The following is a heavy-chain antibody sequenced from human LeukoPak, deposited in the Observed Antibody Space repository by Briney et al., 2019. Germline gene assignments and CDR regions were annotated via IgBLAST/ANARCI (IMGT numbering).Heavy chain of an antibody. CDR2: TYYSGST. Sequence: SQTLSLTCTVSGGSISSGDYYWSWIRQPPGKGLEWIGYTYYSGSTYCNPSLKSRVTISVDTSKNQFSLKLSSVTAADTAVYYCARVGWLQLGGGFDYWGQGTLVTVSS. D-gene: IGHD5-24*01. J-gene: IGHJ4*02. CDR3: ARVGWLQLGGGFDY. CDR1: GGSISSGDYY. V-gene: IGHV4-30-4*01.